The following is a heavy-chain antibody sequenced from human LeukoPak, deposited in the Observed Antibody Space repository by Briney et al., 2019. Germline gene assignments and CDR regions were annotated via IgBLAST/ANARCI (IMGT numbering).Heavy chain of an antibody. Sequence: GASVKVSCKASGYTFTGYYMHWVRQAPGQGLEWMGWINPNSGGTNYAQKFQGRVTMTRDTSISTAHMELSRLRSDDTAVYYCARPTRGPAAIRGGNWFDPWGQGTLVTVSS. D-gene: IGHD2-2*02. J-gene: IGHJ5*02. CDR1: GYTFTGYY. CDR3: ARPTRGPAAIRGGNWFDP. V-gene: IGHV1-2*02. CDR2: INPNSGGT.